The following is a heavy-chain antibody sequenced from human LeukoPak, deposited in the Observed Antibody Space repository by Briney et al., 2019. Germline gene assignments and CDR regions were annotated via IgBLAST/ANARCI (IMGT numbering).Heavy chain of an antibody. CDR1: GGSVSSTNYF. Sequence: SETLSLTCTVSGGSVSSTNYFWSWIRQPPKKGLEWIGYISYSGSTNYNPSLKSRVTISVDTSKNQFSLKLSSVTAADTAVYYCGTASNGYWGQGTLVTVSS. CDR3: GTASNGY. CDR2: ISYSGST. V-gene: IGHV4-61*01. J-gene: IGHJ4*02. D-gene: IGHD5-18*01.